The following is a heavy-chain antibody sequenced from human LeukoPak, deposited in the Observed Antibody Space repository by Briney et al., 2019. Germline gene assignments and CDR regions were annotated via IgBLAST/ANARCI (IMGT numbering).Heavy chain of an antibody. J-gene: IGHJ4*02. CDR3: ARGQYYYDSSGYFDY. D-gene: IGHD3-22*01. Sequence: GGSLRLSCAASEFTVSSNYMSWVRQAPGKGLEWVSVIYSGGSTYYADSVKGRFTISRDNSKNTLYLQMNSLRAEDTAVYYCARGQYYYDSSGYFDYWGQGTLVTVSS. V-gene: IGHV3-53*01. CDR1: EFTVSSNY. CDR2: IYSGGST.